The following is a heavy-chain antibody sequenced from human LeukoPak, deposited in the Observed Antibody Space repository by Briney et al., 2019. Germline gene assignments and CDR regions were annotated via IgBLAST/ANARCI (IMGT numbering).Heavy chain of an antibody. V-gene: IGHV4-59*01. CDR2: IYHSGST. J-gene: IGHJ4*02. CDR3: ARVRIWFGESSAYYFDY. Sequence: SETLSLTCTVSGGSISSYYWSWIRQPPGKGLEWIGYIYHSGSTNYNPSLKSRVTISVDTSKNQFSLKLSSVTAADTAVYYCARVRIWFGESSAYYFDYWGQGTLVTVSS. CDR1: GGSISSYY. D-gene: IGHD3-10*01.